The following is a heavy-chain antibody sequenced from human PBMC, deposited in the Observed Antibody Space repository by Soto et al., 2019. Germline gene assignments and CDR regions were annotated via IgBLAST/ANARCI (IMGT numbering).Heavy chain of an antibody. Sequence: QVQLVQSGAEVKKPGSSVKVSCKASGGTFSSYAISWVRQAPGQGLEWMGGIIPIFGTANYAQKFQGRVTITADESTSTAYMELSSLRSEDTAVYYCASSPEIVVVPDEDPKKGNWFAPWGQGTLVTVSS. CDR2: IIPIFGTA. J-gene: IGHJ5*02. CDR3: ASSPEIVVVPDEDPKKGNWFAP. V-gene: IGHV1-69*01. CDR1: GGTFSSYA. D-gene: IGHD2-2*01.